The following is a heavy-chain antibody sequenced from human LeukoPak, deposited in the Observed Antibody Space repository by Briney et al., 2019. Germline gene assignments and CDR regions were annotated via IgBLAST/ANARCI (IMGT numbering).Heavy chain of an antibody. J-gene: IGHJ4*02. CDR2: INPSDAST. D-gene: IGHD3-22*01. CDR1: GYTFSNHY. Sequence: GASVKVSCKASGYTFSNHYIHWVRQAPGQGLEWMGVINPSDASTNYAQKFPDRITKTRDTSTTTIYLELSSRQSEETAVYYCARHSSGFFRFFDYWGQGTLVTVSS. CDR3: ARHSSGFFRFFDY. V-gene: IGHV1-46*01.